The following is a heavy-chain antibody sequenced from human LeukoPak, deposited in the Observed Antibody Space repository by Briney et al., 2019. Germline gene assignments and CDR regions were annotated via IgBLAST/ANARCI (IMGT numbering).Heavy chain of an antibody. J-gene: IGHJ4*02. V-gene: IGHV4-59*01. D-gene: IGHD3-22*01. CDR1: GGSISSYY. Sequence: SETLSLTCTVSGGSISSYYWSWIRQPPGKGLEWIGYIYYSGSTNYNPSLKSRVTISVDTSKNQFSLKLSSVTAADTAVYYCAGAPPYYYDSSGYYYFDYWGQGTLVTVSS. CDR2: IYYSGST. CDR3: AGAPPYYYDSSGYYYFDY.